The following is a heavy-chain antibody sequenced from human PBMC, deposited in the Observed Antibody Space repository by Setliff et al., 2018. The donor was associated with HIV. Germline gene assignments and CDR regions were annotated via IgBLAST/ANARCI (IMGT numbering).Heavy chain of an antibody. J-gene: IGHJ5*02. CDR3: ARLTYYYDSSGYYPNWFDP. CDR1: GYTFTNYW. Sequence: PGESLKISCKGSGYTFTNYWIAWARQMPGKGLEWMGIIHPGDSDARYSPSFLGQVTISADKSISTAYLQWSSLKASDTAMYYCARLTYYYDSSGYYPNWFDPWGQGTQVTVSS. CDR2: IHPGDSDA. V-gene: IGHV5-51*01. D-gene: IGHD3-22*01.